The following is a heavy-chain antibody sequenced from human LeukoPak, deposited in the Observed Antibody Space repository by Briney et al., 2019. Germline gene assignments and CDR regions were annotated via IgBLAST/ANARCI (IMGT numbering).Heavy chain of an antibody. V-gene: IGHV3-23*01. J-gene: IGHJ4*02. D-gene: IGHD1-26*01. CDR1: GFTFSSYW. Sequence: PGGSLRLSCVASGFTFSSYWMSWVRQAPGKGLEWVSAISGSGGSTYYADSVKGRFTISRDNSKNTLYLQMNSLRAEDTAVYYCAKPVRRLASGSYCFDYWGQGTLVTVSS. CDR2: ISGSGGST. CDR3: AKPVRRLASGSYCFDY.